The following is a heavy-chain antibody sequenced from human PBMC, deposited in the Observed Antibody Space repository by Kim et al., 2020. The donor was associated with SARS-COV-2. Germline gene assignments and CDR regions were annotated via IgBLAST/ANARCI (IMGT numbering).Heavy chain of an antibody. CDR2: TYYRSKWYY. D-gene: IGHD2-15*01. Sequence: SQTLSLTCAVSGDSVSRNSATWNWIRQSPSRGLEWLGRTYYRSKWYYDYAVSVKGRITINSDTSKNQFSLQLKSVTPEDTAVYYCARDRIEVVVVVAEQLYYYHGMDVWGQGTTVTVS. V-gene: IGHV6-1*01. J-gene: IGHJ6*02. CDR1: GDSVSRNSAT. CDR3: ARDRIEVVVVVAEQLYYYHGMDV.